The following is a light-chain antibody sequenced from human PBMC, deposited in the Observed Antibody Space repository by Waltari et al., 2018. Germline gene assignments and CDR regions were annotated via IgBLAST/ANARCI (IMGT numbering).Light chain of an antibody. V-gene: IGLV2-14*03. CDR2: DVS. Sequence: QSALTQPASVSGSPGQSITISCTGTSSDIGGYNYVSWYQQHPGKAPKLMIYDVSNRPSGFSNRFSGSKSGNTASLSISGLQTEDEADYYCSSYTSTGARLFGGGTKVTVL. J-gene: IGLJ2*01. CDR3: SSYTSTGARL. CDR1: SSDIGGYNY.